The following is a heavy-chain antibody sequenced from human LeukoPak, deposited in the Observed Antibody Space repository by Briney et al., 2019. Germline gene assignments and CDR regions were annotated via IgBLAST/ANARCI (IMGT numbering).Heavy chain of an antibody. CDR1: GYTFTSYD. J-gene: IGHJ6*03. CDR2: MNPNSGNT. D-gene: IGHD1-26*01. CDR3: ARAPEWGKANYYYYMDV. Sequence: ASVTVSCKASGYTFTSYDINWVRQATGQGLEWMGWMNPNSGNTGYAQKFQGRVTMTRNTSISTVYMELSSLRSEDTAVYYCARAPEWGKANYYYYMDVWGKGTTVTVSS. V-gene: IGHV1-8*01.